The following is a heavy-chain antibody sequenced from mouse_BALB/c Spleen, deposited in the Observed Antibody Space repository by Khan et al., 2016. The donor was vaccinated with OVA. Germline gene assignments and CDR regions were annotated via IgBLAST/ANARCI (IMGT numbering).Heavy chain of an antibody. Sequence: QVQLKQSGPELKKPGETVKISCKASGYTLTNYGMNWVKQAPGKGLKWMGWINTYTGEPTYADDFKGRFAFSLETSASTAYLQINNLKNEDTATYLCASLTGTDYWGQGTTLTVSS. CDR3: ASLTGTDY. CDR1: GYTLTNYG. J-gene: IGHJ2*01. V-gene: IGHV9-3-1*01. CDR2: INTYTGEP. D-gene: IGHD4-1*01.